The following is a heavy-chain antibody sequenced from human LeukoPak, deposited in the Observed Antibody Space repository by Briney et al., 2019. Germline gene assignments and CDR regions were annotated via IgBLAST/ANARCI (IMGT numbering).Heavy chain of an antibody. CDR2: SYHSGST. D-gene: IGHD5-24*01. J-gene: IGHJ4*02. Sequence: SETLSLTCAVSGYSISSGYYWGWSRPPPGKGLEWIGNSYHSGSTYYNSSVKRRVNISGDTSKNQFSLKLSSVTAADTAVYYCARQMGTSLDYWGQGTLVTVSS. CDR3: ARQMGTSLDY. CDR1: GYSISSGYY. V-gene: IGHV4-38-2*01.